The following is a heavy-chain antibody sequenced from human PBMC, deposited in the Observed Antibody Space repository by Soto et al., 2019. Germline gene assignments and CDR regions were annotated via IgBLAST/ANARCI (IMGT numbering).Heavy chain of an antibody. Sequence: PSETLSLTCAFYCGSFIVYSWSWSRQPPGKGLEWIGDINHSGMTHYNPSLESRVSMSVDSSKNQFSLKLNSVTAADTAVYYCARDLYYDFWSGYYPYYFDYWGQGTLVTVSS. D-gene: IGHD3-3*01. V-gene: IGHV4-34*01. J-gene: IGHJ4*02. CDR2: INHSGMT. CDR1: CGSFIVYS. CDR3: ARDLYYDFWSGYYPYYFDY.